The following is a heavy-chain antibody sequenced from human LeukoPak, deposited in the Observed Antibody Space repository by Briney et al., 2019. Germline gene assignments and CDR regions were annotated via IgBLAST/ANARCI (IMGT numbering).Heavy chain of an antibody. D-gene: IGHD3-9*01. J-gene: IGHJ6*02. V-gene: IGHV4-34*01. Sequence: SETLSLTCAVYGGSFSGYYWSWIRQPPGKGLEWIGEIYHSGSTNYNPSLKSRVTISVDKSKNQFSLKLSSVTAADTAVYYCARARWGLRYFDWLLGHYYGMDVWGQGTTVTVSS. CDR3: ARARWGLRYFDWLLGHYYGMDV. CDR1: GGSFSGYY. CDR2: IYHSGST.